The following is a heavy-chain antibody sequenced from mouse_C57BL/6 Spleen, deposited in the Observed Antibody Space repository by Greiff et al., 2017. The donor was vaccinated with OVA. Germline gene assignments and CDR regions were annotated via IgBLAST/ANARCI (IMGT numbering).Heavy chain of an antibody. CDR3: ARHYYDFDGGFAY. V-gene: IGHV5-12*01. CDR1: GFTFSDYY. Sequence: EVKLQESGGGLVQPGGSLKLSCAASGFTFSDYYMYWVRQTPEKRLEWVAYISNGGGSTYYPDTVKGRFTISRDNAKNTLYLQMSRLKSEDTAMYYCARHYYDFDGGFAYWGQGTLVTVSA. D-gene: IGHD2-4*01. CDR2: ISNGGGST. J-gene: IGHJ3*01.